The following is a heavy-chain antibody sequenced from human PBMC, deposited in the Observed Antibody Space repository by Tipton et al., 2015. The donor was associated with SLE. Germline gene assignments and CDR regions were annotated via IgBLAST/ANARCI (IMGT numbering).Heavy chain of an antibody. Sequence: SLRLSCAAPGFTFSSYWMHWVRQVPGKGLVWVSYISSARNAIYYADSVRGRFTISRDNARNSVFLQMSSLRGEDTALYYCARGPALDSTGYYMDVWGKGTAVAVPS. CDR2: ISSARNAI. CDR1: GFTFSSYW. V-gene: IGHV3-48*04. J-gene: IGHJ6*03. D-gene: IGHD3-9*01. CDR3: ARGPALDSTGYYMDV.